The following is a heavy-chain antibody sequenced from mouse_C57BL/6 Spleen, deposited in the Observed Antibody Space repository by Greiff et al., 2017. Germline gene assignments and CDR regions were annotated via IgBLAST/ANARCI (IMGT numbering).Heavy chain of an antibody. CDR2: ISDGGSYT. V-gene: IGHV5-4*01. CDR1: GFTFSSYA. Sequence: EVKLMESGGGLVKPGGSLKLSCAASGFTFSSYAMSWVRQTPEKRLEWVATISDGGSYTYYPDNVKGRFTISRDNAKNNLYLQMSHLKSEDTAMXYCARDDGSYWYFDVWGTGTTVTVSS. D-gene: IGHD1-1*01. J-gene: IGHJ1*03. CDR3: ARDDGSYWYFDV.